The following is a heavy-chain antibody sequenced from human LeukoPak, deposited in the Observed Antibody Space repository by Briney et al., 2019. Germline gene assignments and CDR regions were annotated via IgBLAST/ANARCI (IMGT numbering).Heavy chain of an antibody. J-gene: IGHJ6*02. Sequence: SETLSLTCTVSGGSISSGSYYWGWIRQPPGKGLEWIGSIYYSGSTYYNPSLKSRVTISVDTSKNQFSLKLSSVTAADTAVYYCARYGDYLYYYGMDVWGQGTTVTVSS. D-gene: IGHD4-17*01. CDR2: IYYSGST. CDR1: GGSISSGSYY. CDR3: ARYGDYLYYYGMDV. V-gene: IGHV4-39*01.